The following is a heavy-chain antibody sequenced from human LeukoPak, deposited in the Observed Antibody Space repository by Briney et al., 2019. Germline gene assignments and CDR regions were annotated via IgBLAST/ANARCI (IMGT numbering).Heavy chain of an antibody. CDR2: MNPNSGNT. CDR3: PRGRGYSGYGPYYYYMDV. Sequence: ASVKVSCKASGYTFTSYDINWVRQATGQGLEWMGWMNPNSGNTGNAQKFQGRVTMTRNTSISTAYMELSSLRSDDPAVHYLPRGRGYSGYGPYYYYMDVWGKGTPVTISS. D-gene: IGHD5-12*01. CDR1: GYTFTSYD. J-gene: IGHJ6*03. V-gene: IGHV1-8*01.